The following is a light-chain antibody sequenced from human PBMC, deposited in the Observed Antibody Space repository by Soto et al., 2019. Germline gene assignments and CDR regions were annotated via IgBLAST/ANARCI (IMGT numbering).Light chain of an antibody. J-gene: IGLJ1*01. CDR2: EGT. CDR1: SSDVGSSNL. V-gene: IGLV2-23*01. Sequence: QPVLTQSASVSGSPGQSITISCTGSSSDVGSSNLVSWYQHHPGKAPKLMIYEGTRRPSGVSNRFSGSKSGSTASLTISALQAEDEADYYCSSYAGSSTFVFGTGTKLTVL. CDR3: SSYAGSSTFV.